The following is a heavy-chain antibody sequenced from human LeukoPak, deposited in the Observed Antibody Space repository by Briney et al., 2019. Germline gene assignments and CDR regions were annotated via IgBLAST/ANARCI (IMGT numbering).Heavy chain of an antibody. CDR1: GGSFSGYN. V-gene: IGHV4-34*01. CDR2: IYYSGST. J-gene: IGHJ4*02. CDR3: ARVTGYMIEDYFDY. Sequence: SETLSLTCAVYGGSFSGYNWNWIRQSPGKGLEWIGSIYYSGSTNYNPSLKSRVTISVDTSKNQFSLKLSSVTAADTAVYYCARVTGYMIEDYFDYWGQGTLVTVSS. D-gene: IGHD3-22*01.